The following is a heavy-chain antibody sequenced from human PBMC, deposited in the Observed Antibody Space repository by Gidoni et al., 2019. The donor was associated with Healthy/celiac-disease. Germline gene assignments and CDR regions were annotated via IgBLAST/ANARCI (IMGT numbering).Heavy chain of an antibody. CDR3: AREADGFLEWLLYRHLDY. V-gene: IGHV3-33*01. CDR1: GFTFSSYG. Sequence: QVQLVESGGGVVQPGRSLRLSCAASGFTFSSYGMHWVRQAPGKGLEWVAVIWYDGSNKYYADSVKGRFTISRDNSKNTLYLQMNSLRAEDTAVYYCAREADGFLEWLLYRHLDYWGQGTLVTVSS. J-gene: IGHJ4*02. D-gene: IGHD3-3*01. CDR2: IWYDGSNK.